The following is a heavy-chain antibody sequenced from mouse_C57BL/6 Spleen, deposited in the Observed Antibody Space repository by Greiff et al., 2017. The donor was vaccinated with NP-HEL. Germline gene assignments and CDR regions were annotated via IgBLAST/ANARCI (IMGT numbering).Heavy chain of an antibody. J-gene: IGHJ2*01. Sequence: QVQLQQPGAELVKPGASVKLSCKASGYTFTSYWMHWVKQRPGQGLEWIGMIHPNSGSTNYNEKFKSKATLTVDKSSSTAYMQLSSLTSEDSAVYYCARESYYGSSHFDYWGQGTTLTVSS. V-gene: IGHV1-64*01. CDR3: ARESYYGSSHFDY. CDR1: GYTFTSYW. CDR2: IHPNSGST. D-gene: IGHD1-1*01.